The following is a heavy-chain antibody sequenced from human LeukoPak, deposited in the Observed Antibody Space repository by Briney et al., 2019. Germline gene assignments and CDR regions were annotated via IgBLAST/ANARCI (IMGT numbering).Heavy chain of an antibody. CDR2: IQYDGINK. J-gene: IGHJ4*02. D-gene: IGHD1-7*01. Sequence: PGGSLRLSCAASGFTFSSYEMNWVRQAPGKGLEWVAFIQYDGINKYYADSVKGRFTISRDNSKNTLYLQMNSLRAEDTAVYYCAKIRVVFNWNYAYYFDNWGQGTLVTVSS. V-gene: IGHV3-30*02. CDR3: AKIRVVFNWNYAYYFDN. CDR1: GFTFSSYE.